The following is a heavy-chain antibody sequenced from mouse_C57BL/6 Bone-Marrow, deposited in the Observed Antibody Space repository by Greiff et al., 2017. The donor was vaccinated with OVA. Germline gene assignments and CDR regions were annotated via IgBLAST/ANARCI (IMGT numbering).Heavy chain of an antibody. CDR3: TRAYDYDRFDY. Sequence: EVQLQESGGGLVQPGGSMKLSCVASGFTFSNYWMNWVRQSPEKGLEWVAQIRLKSDNYATHYAESVKGRFTISRDDSKSSVYLQMNNLRAEDTGIYYCTRAYDYDRFDYWGQGTTLTVSS. V-gene: IGHV6-3*01. D-gene: IGHD2-4*01. CDR2: IRLKSDNYAT. J-gene: IGHJ2*01. CDR1: GFTFSNYW.